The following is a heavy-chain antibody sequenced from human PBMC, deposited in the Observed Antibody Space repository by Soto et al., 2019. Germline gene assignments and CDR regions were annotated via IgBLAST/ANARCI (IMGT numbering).Heavy chain of an antibody. CDR2: ISYDGSNK. D-gene: IGHD6-19*01. Sequence: GGSLRLSCAASGFTFSSYAMHWVRQAPGKGLEWVAVISYDGSNKYYADSVKGRFTISRDNSKNTLYLQMNSLRAEDTAVYYCASTSVEDSRGLDYWGQGTLVTVSS. CDR3: ASTSVEDSRGLDY. J-gene: IGHJ4*02. CDR1: GFTFSSYA. V-gene: IGHV3-30-3*01.